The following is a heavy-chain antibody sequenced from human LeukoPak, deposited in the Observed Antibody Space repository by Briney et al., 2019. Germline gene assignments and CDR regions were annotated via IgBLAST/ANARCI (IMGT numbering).Heavy chain of an antibody. Sequence: PSETLSLTCTVSGGSISSYYWSWIRQPPGKGLGWIGYIYYSGSTNYNPSLKSRVTISVDTSKNQFSLKLSSVTAADTAVYYCARSYYDSSGYHLDYWGQGTLVTVSS. V-gene: IGHV4-59*08. CDR2: IYYSGST. J-gene: IGHJ4*02. D-gene: IGHD3-22*01. CDR1: GGSISSYY. CDR3: ARSYYDSSGYHLDY.